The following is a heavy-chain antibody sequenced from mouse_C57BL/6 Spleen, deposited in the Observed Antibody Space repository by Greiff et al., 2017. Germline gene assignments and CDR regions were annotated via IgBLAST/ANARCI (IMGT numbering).Heavy chain of an antibody. CDR2: INPSTGGT. Sequence: EVQLQQSGPELVKPGASVKISCKASGYSFTGYYMNWVKQSPEKSLEWIGEINPSTGGTTYNQKFKAKAILTVDKSSSTAYMQLKSLTSEDSAVYYCATFYGSSYGYAMDYWGQGTSVTVSS. CDR3: ATFYGSSYGYAMDY. D-gene: IGHD1-1*01. CDR1: GYSFTGYY. V-gene: IGHV1-42*01. J-gene: IGHJ4*01.